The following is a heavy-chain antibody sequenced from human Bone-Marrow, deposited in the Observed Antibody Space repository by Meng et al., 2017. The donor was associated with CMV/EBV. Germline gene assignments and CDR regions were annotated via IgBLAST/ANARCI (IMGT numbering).Heavy chain of an antibody. Sequence: GESLKISCAASGFTFSSYAMHWVRQAPGKGLEWVAVISYDGSNKYYADSVKGRFTISRDNSKNTLYLQMNSLRAEDTAVYYCARGAGYYYYYGMDVWGQGTTVTVSS. D-gene: IGHD3-10*01. J-gene: IGHJ6*02. CDR3: ARGAGYYYYYGMDV. V-gene: IGHV3-30*04. CDR2: ISYDGSNK. CDR1: GFTFSSYA.